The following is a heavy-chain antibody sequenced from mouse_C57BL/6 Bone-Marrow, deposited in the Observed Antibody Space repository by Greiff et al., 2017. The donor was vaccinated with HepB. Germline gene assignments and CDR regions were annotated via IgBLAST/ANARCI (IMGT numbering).Heavy chain of an antibody. Sequence: VQLQQSGAELARPGASVKLSCKASGYTFTSYGISWVKQRTGQGLEWIGEIYPRSGNTYYNEKFKGKATLTADKSSSTAYMELRSLTSEDSAVYFCARKSYSHGYFDVWGTGTTVTVSS. V-gene: IGHV1-81*01. CDR3: ARKSYSHGYFDV. J-gene: IGHJ1*03. D-gene: IGHD2-10*01. CDR2: IYPRSGNT. CDR1: GYTFTSYG.